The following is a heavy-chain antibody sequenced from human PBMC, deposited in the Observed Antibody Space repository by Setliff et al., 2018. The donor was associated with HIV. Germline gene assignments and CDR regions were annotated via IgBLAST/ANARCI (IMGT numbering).Heavy chain of an antibody. CDR2: LKSKTDGGTT. Sequence: GGSLRLSCATSGFILSDYYMDWVRQAPGKGLEWVGRLKSKTDGGTTDYAAPVKGRFTISRDDSKTTLYLQMNSLKTEDTAVYYCTTEDPWLRFGHWGQGTLVTVSS. CDR3: TTEDPWLRFGH. CDR1: GFILSDYY. D-gene: IGHD5-12*01. J-gene: IGHJ5*02. V-gene: IGHV3-15*01.